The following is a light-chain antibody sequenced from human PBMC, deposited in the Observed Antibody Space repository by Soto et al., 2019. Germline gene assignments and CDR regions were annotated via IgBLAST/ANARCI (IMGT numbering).Light chain of an antibody. Sequence: EVVFTPSPATLSLSPGARATLSGMASDNVRTFVDWYQQKPGQAPRLLIYGASNRATGIPATFSGSVSGTDFTLTITTLQTEDFAVYYCQQYSSYPLTFGGGTKVDIK. CDR2: GAS. CDR1: DNVRTF. J-gene: IGKJ4*01. CDR3: QQYSSYPLT. V-gene: IGKV3-11*01.